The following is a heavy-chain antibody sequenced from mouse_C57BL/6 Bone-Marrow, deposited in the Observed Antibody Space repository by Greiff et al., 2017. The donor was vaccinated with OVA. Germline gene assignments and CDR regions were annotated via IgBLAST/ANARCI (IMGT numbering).Heavy chain of an antibody. CDR2: INYDGSST. J-gene: IGHJ1*03. CDR1: GFTISDYY. Sequence: EVQLVESEAGLVQPGSSMKLSCTASGFTISDYYMAWVSQVPEKGLEWVANINYDGSSTYYLASLKSRFIISRDNAKNILYLQMSSLKSEDTATYYGARDWYGSSLYFDVWGTGTTVTVSS. D-gene: IGHD1-1*01. CDR3: ARDWYGSSLYFDV. V-gene: IGHV5-16*01.